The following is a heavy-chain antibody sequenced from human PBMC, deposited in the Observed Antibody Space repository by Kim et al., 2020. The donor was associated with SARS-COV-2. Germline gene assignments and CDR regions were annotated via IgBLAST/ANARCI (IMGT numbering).Heavy chain of an antibody. V-gene: IGHV4-39*01. J-gene: IGHJ5*02. D-gene: IGHD3-10*01. CDR3: ARCRLWFGELLNWFDP. CDR2: IYYSGST. Sequence: SETLSLTCTVSGGSISCSSYYWGWIRQPPGKGLEWIGSIYYSGSTYYNPSLKSRVTISVDTSKNQFSLKLSSVTAADTAVYYCARCRLWFGELLNWFDPWGQGTLVTVSS. CDR1: GGSISCSSYY.